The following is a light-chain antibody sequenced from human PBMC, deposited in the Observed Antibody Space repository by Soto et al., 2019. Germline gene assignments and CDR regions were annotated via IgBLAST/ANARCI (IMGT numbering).Light chain of an antibody. V-gene: IGKV3-15*01. Sequence: VMTQSPATLSVSPGERVILSCRASQSIGSNLAWYQQKPGQPPRLLIYHTSTRAPDIPPRFSGSGSGTEFTLTISSLQSEDFGIYFCQECNNWPRCTFGQGTKLQIK. CDR1: QSIGSN. J-gene: IGKJ2*02. CDR3: QECNNWPRCT. CDR2: HTS.